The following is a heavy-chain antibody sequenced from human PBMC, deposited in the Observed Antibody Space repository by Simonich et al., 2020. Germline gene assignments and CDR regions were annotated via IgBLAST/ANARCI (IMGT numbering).Heavy chain of an antibody. J-gene: IGHJ5*02. V-gene: IGHV3-30*04. D-gene: IGHD7-27*01. CDR1: GFTFSSYA. CDR3: ARDRNWGWFDP. CDR2: ISYDGSNK. Sequence: QVQLVESGGGVVQPGRSLSLSCAASGFTFSSYAMHWVRQSPGKGLEWVAVISYDGSNKYYADSVKGRVTISRDNSKNTLYLQMNSLRAEDTAVYYCARDRNWGWFDPWGQGTLVTVSS.